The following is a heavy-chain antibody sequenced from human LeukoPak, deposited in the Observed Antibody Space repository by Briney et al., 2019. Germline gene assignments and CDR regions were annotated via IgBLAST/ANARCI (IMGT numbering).Heavy chain of an antibody. J-gene: IGHJ4*02. CDR3: ARFSEMSYAGFDY. V-gene: IGHV4-59*12. Sequence: PSETLSLTCTVSGGSISSYYWSWIRQPPGKGLEWIGYIYYSGSTNYNPSLKSRVTISVDTSKNQFSLKLSSVTAADTAVYYCARFSEMSYAGFDYWGQGTLVTVSS. CDR2: IYYSGST. D-gene: IGHD1-26*01. CDR1: GGSISSYY.